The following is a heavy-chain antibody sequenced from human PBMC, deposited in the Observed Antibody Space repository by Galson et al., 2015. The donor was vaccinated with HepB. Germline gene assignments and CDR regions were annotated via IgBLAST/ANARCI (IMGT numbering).Heavy chain of an antibody. Sequence: CAISGDSVSSNSAAWNWIRQSPSRGLEWLGRTYYRSKWYSDYVVSVKSRITINPDTSKNQFSLQLNSVTPEDTAVYYCARDRPVAGSYWYFDLWGRGTLVTVSS. J-gene: IGHJ2*01. D-gene: IGHD6-19*01. CDR3: ARDRPVAGSYWYFDL. CDR1: GDSVSSNSAA. V-gene: IGHV6-1*01. CDR2: TYYRSKWYS.